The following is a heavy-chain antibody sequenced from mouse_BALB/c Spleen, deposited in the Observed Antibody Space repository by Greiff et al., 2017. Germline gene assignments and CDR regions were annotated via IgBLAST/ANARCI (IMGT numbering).Heavy chain of an antibody. V-gene: IGHV5-15*02. J-gene: IGHJ4*01. Sequence: EVKLVESGGGLVQPGGSRKLSCAASGFTFSDYGMAWVRQAPGKGPEWVAFISNLAYSIYYADTVTGRFTISRENAKNTLYLEMSSLRSEDTAMYYCARALYRYDAGDAMDYWGQGTSVTVSS. CDR1: GFTFSDYG. CDR3: ARALYRYDAGDAMDY. D-gene: IGHD2-14*01. CDR2: ISNLAYSI.